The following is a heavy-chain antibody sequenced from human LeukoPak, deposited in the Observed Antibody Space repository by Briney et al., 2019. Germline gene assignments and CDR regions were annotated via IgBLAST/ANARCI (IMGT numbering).Heavy chain of an antibody. J-gene: IGHJ3*02. D-gene: IGHD5-18*01. CDR3: ARDPGYGYSGAFDI. V-gene: IGHV3-48*03. CDR1: GFTFSSYE. CDR2: IKSDNSPI. Sequence: GSLRLSCAASGFTFSSYEMNWVRLAPGKGLEWVSYIKSDNSPIYYADSVKGRFTISRDNGKNSLYLQMNSLRAEDTAIYYCARDPGYGYSGAFDIWGPRTMVTVSS.